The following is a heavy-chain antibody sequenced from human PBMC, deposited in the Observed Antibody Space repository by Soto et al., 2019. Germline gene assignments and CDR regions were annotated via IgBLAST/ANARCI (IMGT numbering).Heavy chain of an antibody. Sequence: QVQLQQWGAGLLKPSETLSLTCAVSGGSFSSDFWTWVRQSPGKGLEWIGEISHTGSVNYSPSLKSRISISLDTSTNHLSLSLTSVTAADTAVYYCARAKFDSWSFYYYGLDVWGQGTTVTVSS. CDR3: ARAKFDSWSFYYYGLDV. CDR2: ISHTGSV. CDR1: GGSFSSDF. J-gene: IGHJ6*02. D-gene: IGHD3-3*01. V-gene: IGHV4-34*02.